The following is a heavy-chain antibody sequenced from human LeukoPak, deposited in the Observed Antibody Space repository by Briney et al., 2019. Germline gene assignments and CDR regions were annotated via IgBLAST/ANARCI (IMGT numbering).Heavy chain of an antibody. CDR1: GFTMSTNA. Sequence: GGSLRLSCAGSGFTMSTNAMSWVRQAPGKGLEWVSAIEGSVDKTHYADSVKGRFTISRGNSMNTLYLQMNSLRAEDTAIYFCAKDIWRWAFDIWGQGTMVTVSS. J-gene: IGHJ3*02. V-gene: IGHV3-23*01. D-gene: IGHD5-24*01. CDR2: IEGSVDKT. CDR3: AKDIWRWAFDI.